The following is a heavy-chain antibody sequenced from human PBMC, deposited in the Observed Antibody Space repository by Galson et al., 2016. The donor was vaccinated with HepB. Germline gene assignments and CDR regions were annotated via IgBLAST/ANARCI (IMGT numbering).Heavy chain of an antibody. CDR1: GFTFDDHA. CDR2: ISWKSGSI. V-gene: IGHV3-9*01. Sequence: SLRLSCAASGFTFDDHAMHWVRQGPGKGLEWVPGISWKSGSIGYADSVKGRFTISRDHAKNSLYLQMNSLRAEDTALYYCAKGLRFIYHYGMDVWGQGTTVTVSS. J-gene: IGHJ6*02. CDR3: AKGLRFIYHYGMDV.